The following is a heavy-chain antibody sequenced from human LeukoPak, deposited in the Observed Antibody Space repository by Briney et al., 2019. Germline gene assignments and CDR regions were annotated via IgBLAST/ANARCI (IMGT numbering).Heavy chain of an antibody. V-gene: IGHV4-4*07. CDR2: IYSSGGT. J-gene: IGHJ6*03. CDR1: GGSINNYY. CDR3: ARLSCSSTSCYGNYYYYYMDV. Sequence: SETLSLTCTVSGGSINNYYWSWIRQPAGKGLEWIGRIYSSGGTNYNPCLKSRVTISVDKSNNQFSLKLSSVTAADTSVYYCARLSCSSTSCYGNYYYYYMDVWGKGTTVTVSS. D-gene: IGHD2-2*01.